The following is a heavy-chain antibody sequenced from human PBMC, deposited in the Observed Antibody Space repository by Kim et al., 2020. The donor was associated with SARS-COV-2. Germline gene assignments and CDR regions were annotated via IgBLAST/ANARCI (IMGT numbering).Heavy chain of an antibody. V-gene: IGHV4-34*01. CDR1: GGSFSGYY. D-gene: IGHD3-9*01. J-gene: IGHJ4*02. CDR2: INHSGST. CDR3: ARTTPASYDILTGYPPRDFDY. Sequence: SETLSLTCAVYGGSFSGYYWSWIRQPPGKGLEWIGEINHSGSTNYNPSLKSRVTISVDTSKNQFSLKLSSVTAADTAVYYCARTTPASYDILTGYPPRDFDYWGQGTLVTVSS.